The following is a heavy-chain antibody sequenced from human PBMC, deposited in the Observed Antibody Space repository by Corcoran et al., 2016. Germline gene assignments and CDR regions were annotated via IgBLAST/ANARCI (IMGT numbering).Heavy chain of an antibody. V-gene: IGHV1-69*01. D-gene: IGHD2-2*01. Sequence: QVQLVQSGAEVKKPGSSVKVSCKASGGTFSSYAISWVRQAPGQGLEWMGGIIPIFGTANYAQKVQGRVTITADESTSTAYMELTSLRSEDTAVDYGAASSTTRGAPNWFDPWGQGTLVTVSS. J-gene: IGHJ5*02. CDR2: IIPIFGTA. CDR1: GGTFSSYA. CDR3: AASSTTRGAPNWFDP.